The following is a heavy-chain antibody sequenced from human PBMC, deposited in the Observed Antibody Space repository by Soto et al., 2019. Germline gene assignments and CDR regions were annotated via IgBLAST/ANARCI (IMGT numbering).Heavy chain of an antibody. V-gene: IGHV1-69*12. J-gene: IGHJ2*01. D-gene: IGHD5-12*01. CDR3: ARGNHRWLQLWYFDL. CDR1: GGTFSSYT. Sequence: QVQLVQSGAEVKKPGSSVTVSCKASGGTFSSYTISWVRQAPGQGLEWMGGIIPIFGTANYAQKFQGRVTITAEESTSTAYMELSSLRSEDTAVYYCARGNHRWLQLWYFDLWGRGTLVPVSS. CDR2: IIPIFGTA.